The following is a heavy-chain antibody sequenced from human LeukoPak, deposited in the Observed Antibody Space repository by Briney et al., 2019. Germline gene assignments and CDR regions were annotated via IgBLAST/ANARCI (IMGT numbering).Heavy chain of an antibody. Sequence: ASVKVSCKASGYTFTGYYMHWVRQAPGQGLEWMGWINPNSGGTNYAQKFQGWVTMTRDTSISTAYMELSRLRSDDTAVYYCARGLRYFNWLRYWFDPWGQGTLVTVSS. J-gene: IGHJ5*02. D-gene: IGHD3-9*01. CDR1: GYTFTGYY. CDR2: INPNSGGT. V-gene: IGHV1-2*04. CDR3: ARGLRYFNWLRYWFDP.